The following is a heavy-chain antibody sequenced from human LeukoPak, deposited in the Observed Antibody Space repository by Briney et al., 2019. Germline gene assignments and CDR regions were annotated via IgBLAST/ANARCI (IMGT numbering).Heavy chain of an antibody. J-gene: IGHJ5*02. CDR1: GGSISSYY. CDR2: IYISGSGST. Sequence: PSETLSLTCTVSGGSISSYYWSWIRQPAGKGLEWIGRIYISGSGSTNYNPSLKSRVTISVDTSKNQFSLKLSSVTAADTAVYYCARVRGTWRIAALGWFDPWGQGTLVTVSS. D-gene: IGHD6-13*01. CDR3: ARVRGTWRIAALGWFDP. V-gene: IGHV4-4*07.